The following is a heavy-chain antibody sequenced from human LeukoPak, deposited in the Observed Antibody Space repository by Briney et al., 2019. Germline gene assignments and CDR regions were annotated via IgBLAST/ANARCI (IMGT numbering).Heavy chain of an antibody. CDR3: ARDHGGNSGRDY. D-gene: IGHD4-23*01. Sequence: SETLSLTCAVYGGSFSGYYWSWIRQPPGKGLEWIGEINHSGSTNYNPSLKSRVTISVDTSKNQFSLKLSSVTAADTAVYYCARDHGGNSGRDYWGQGTLVTVSS. V-gene: IGHV4-34*01. CDR2: INHSGST. CDR1: GGSFSGYY. J-gene: IGHJ4*02.